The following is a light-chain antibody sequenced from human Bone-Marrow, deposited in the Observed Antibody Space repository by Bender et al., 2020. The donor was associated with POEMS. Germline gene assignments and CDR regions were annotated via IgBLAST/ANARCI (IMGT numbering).Light chain of an antibody. Sequence: QSVLTPPPSVSAAAGQKVTISCSGSSSNIGPNYVSWYQQFPGTAPKLLIYDNIKRPSGIPGRFSGSKSGTSATLDITGLQSGDEADYYCGTWDNSLNHARVFGGGTKLTVL. CDR3: GTWDNSLNHARV. J-gene: IGLJ3*02. CDR1: SSNIGPNY. CDR2: DNI. V-gene: IGLV1-51*01.